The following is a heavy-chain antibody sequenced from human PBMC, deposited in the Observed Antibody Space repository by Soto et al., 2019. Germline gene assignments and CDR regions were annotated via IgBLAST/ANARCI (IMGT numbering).Heavy chain of an antibody. Sequence: QITLKESGPSLVKPTQPLTLTCTFSGFSLTTTGVGVVWIRQPPGKALEWLALIYWDDDKHYSPSLRSRLTGTKDTTKNQVVLTLTNVDPADTGTYCGAHGGGLEQWLYRLDHWGQGTLVTVSS. D-gene: IGHD6-19*01. CDR3: AHGGGLEQWLYRLDH. CDR1: GFSLTTTGVG. CDR2: IYWDDDK. V-gene: IGHV2-5*02. J-gene: IGHJ4*02.